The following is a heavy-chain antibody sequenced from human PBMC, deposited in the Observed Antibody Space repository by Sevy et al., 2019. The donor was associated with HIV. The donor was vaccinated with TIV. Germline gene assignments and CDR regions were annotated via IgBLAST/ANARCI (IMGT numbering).Heavy chain of an antibody. CDR1: GYTLSELS. J-gene: IGHJ4*02. D-gene: IGHD3-22*01. CDR3: AITKDAYDNSGYPFDY. CDR2: FDPEDGET. Sequence: ASVKVSCKVFGYTLSELSMHWVRQTPGKGLEWMGSFDPEDGETIYAQKFQGRVAMTEDTSTDTAYMELRSLRSEDTAVFYCAITKDAYDNSGYPFDYWGQGTLVTVSS. V-gene: IGHV1-24*01.